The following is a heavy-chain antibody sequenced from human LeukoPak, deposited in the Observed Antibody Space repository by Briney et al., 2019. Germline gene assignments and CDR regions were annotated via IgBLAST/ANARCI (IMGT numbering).Heavy chain of an antibody. Sequence: PSETLSLTCAVYGGSFSGYYWSWIRQPPGKGLEWIGEINHSGSTNYNPSLKSRVTISVDTSKNQFSLKLSSVTAADTAVYYCARRLGIWSGSNFDYWGQGTLVTVSS. CDR1: GGSFSGYY. CDR2: INHSGST. CDR3: ARRLGIWSGSNFDY. J-gene: IGHJ4*02. V-gene: IGHV4-34*01. D-gene: IGHD3-3*01.